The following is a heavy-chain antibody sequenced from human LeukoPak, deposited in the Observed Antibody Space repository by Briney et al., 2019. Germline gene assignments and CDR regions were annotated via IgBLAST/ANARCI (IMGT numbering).Heavy chain of an antibody. CDR1: GFTFDNYA. Sequence: GRSLRLSCAASGFTFDNYAMHWVRQAPGKGLEWVSGISWNSGSIGCADSVKGRFTISRDNAKNSLYLQMNSLRAEDTALYYCAKDTRAAAGTLFDYWGQGTLVTVSS. D-gene: IGHD6-13*01. J-gene: IGHJ4*02. V-gene: IGHV3-9*01. CDR2: ISWNSGSI. CDR3: AKDTRAAAGTLFDY.